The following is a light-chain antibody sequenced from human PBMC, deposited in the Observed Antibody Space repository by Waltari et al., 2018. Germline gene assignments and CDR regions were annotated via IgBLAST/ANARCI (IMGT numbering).Light chain of an antibody. CDR2: AAS. V-gene: IGKV1-8*01. Sequence: AIRITQSPSSLSASTGDRVTITCRASQGISSYLAWYQQKPGKAPKLLIYAASTLQSGVPSRFSGSGSGTDFTLTINCLQSEDFATYYCQQYYSYPPAFTFGPGTKVDIK. J-gene: IGKJ3*01. CDR3: QQYYSYPPAFT. CDR1: QGISSY.